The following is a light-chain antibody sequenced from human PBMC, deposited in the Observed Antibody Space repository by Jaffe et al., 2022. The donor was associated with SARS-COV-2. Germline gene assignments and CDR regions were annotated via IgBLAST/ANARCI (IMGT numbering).Light chain of an antibody. J-gene: IGLJ1*01. V-gene: IGLV1-40*01. CDR1: SSNIGAGYD. CDR2: GSI. CDR3: QSYDSSLSGNV. Sequence: QSVLTQPPSVSGAPGQRVTISCTGSSSNIGAGYDVHWYQQLPGTAPKLLIYGSINRPSGVPDRFSGSKSGTSASLAISGLQAEDEADYYCQSYDSSLSGNVFGTGTKVTVL.